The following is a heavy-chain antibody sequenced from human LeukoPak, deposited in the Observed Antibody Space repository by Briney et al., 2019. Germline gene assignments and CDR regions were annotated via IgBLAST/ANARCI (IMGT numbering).Heavy chain of an antibody. CDR2: IYSGGST. Sequence: GGSLRLSCAASGFTVSSNYMSWVRQAPGKGLEWVSVIYSGGSTYYADSVKGRFTISRDNSKNTLYLQMNSLRAEDTAVYYCARDVVTGTTGDFGYWGQGTLVTVSS. J-gene: IGHJ4*02. CDR3: ARDVVTGTTGDFGY. CDR1: GFTVSSNY. V-gene: IGHV3-66*01. D-gene: IGHD1-7*01.